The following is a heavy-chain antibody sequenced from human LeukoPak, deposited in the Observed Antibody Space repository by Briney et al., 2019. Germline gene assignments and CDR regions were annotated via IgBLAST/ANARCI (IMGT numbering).Heavy chain of an antibody. V-gene: IGHV1-8*02. CDR1: GGTFSSYA. D-gene: IGHD3-3*01. CDR3: ARGAKELRFLEWVNWFDP. J-gene: IGHJ5*02. Sequence: GASVKVSCKASGGTFSSYAINWVRQATGQGLEWMGWMNPNSGNTGYAQKFQGRVTMTRNTSISTAYMELSSLRSEDTAVYYCARGAKELRFLEWVNWFDPWGQGTLVTVSS. CDR2: MNPNSGNT.